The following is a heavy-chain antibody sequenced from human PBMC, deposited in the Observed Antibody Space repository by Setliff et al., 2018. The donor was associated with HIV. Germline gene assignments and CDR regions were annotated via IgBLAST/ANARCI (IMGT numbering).Heavy chain of an antibody. Sequence: ASVKVSCKVSGYSLTELSVHWVRQAPGKGLEWMGGFDPDDGETVYAQQFQGRVTMTEDTSTDTAYMELTSLRSEDTAMYYCAPVSSGWFDPWGQGALVTVSS. J-gene: IGHJ5*02. V-gene: IGHV1-24*01. CDR3: APVSSGWFDP. CDR2: FDPDDGET. D-gene: IGHD6-25*01. CDR1: GYSLTELS.